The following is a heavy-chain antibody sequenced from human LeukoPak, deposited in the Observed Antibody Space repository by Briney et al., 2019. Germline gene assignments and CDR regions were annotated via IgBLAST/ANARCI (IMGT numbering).Heavy chain of an antibody. CDR3: AKGRNEHSSDYTFDY. CDR1: GFTFSSYE. J-gene: IGHJ4*02. D-gene: IGHD3-22*01. CDR2: ISSSGSTI. Sequence: GGSLRLSCAASGFTFSSYEMSWVRQAPGKGLEWVSYISSSGSTIYYADSVKGRFTISRDNAKNSLYLQMNSLRAGDTAVYYCAKGRNEHSSDYTFDYWGQGTLVTVSS. V-gene: IGHV3-48*03.